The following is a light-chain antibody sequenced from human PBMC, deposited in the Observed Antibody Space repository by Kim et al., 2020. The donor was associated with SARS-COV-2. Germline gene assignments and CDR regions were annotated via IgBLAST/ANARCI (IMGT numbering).Light chain of an antibody. J-gene: IGLJ1*01. CDR1: SSNIGAGYD. V-gene: IGLV1-40*01. CDR2: GNN. Sequence: RVTICCTGRSSNIGAGYDVHWYQQLPGTAPKRLIYGNNNRPSGVPDRFSGSKSGTSASLAITGLQAEDEADYYCQSYDRSLSGYVFGTGTKVTVL. CDR3: QSYDRSLSGYV.